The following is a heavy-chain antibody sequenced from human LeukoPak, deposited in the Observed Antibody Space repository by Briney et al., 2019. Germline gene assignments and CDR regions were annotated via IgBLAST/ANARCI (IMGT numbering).Heavy chain of an antibody. D-gene: IGHD5-18*01. CDR1: GFTFSIYA. CDR2: ITSGGGNT. V-gene: IGHV3-23*01. J-gene: IGHJ3*02. Sequence: GGSLRLSCGASGFTFSIYAMTWVRQAPGKGLEWVSGITSGGGNTYYADSVRGRFTISRDNSKNTLYLHMNSLGAEDTALYYRAKDTYSYRAVDIWGQGTMVTVSS. CDR3: AKDTYSYRAVDI.